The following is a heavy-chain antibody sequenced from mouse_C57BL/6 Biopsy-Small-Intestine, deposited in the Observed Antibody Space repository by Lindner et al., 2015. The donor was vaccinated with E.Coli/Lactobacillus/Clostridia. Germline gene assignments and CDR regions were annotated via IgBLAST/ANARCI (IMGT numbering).Heavy chain of an antibody. Sequence: VQLQESGPELVKPGASVKLSCKASGYTFPKYTIHWVKQRSGQGLEWIGWFYPGSDSVQYNEKFRDKATLTADKSSSTVYMELSRLTSEDSAVYFCARHEAHYGNYGYWGQGTTLTASS. V-gene: IGHV1-62-2*01. D-gene: IGHD2-1*01. CDR3: ARHEAHYGNYGY. J-gene: IGHJ2*01. CDR1: GYTFPKYT. CDR2: FYPGSDSV.